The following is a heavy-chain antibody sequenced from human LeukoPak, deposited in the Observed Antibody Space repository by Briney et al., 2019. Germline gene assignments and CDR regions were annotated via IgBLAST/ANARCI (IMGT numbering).Heavy chain of an antibody. J-gene: IGHJ4*02. CDR3: ARHSVVVPAAIVGVDY. CDR2: IYYSGST. D-gene: IGHD2-2*02. V-gene: IGHV4-59*01. CDR1: GGSISSYY. Sequence: SETLSLTCTVSGGSISSYYWSWIRQPPGKGLEWIGYIYYSGSTNYNPSLKSRVTISVDTSKNQFSLKLSSVTAADTAVYYCARHSVVVPAAIVGVDYWGQGTLVTVSS.